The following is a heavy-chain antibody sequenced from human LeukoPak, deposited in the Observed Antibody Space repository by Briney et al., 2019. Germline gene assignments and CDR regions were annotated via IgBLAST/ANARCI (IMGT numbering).Heavy chain of an antibody. CDR1: GGSMSPYY. J-gene: IGHJ6*02. CDR3: AKDIVVVPAAIGYYYYYGMDV. Sequence: LTCPVSGGSMSPYYWSWIRQPPGKGLEWVAVISYDGSNKYYADSVRGRFTISRDNSKNTLYLQMNSLRAEDTAVYYCAKDIVVVPAAIGYYYYYGMDVWGQGTTVTVSS. V-gene: IGHV3-30*18. D-gene: IGHD2-2*01. CDR2: ISYDGSNK.